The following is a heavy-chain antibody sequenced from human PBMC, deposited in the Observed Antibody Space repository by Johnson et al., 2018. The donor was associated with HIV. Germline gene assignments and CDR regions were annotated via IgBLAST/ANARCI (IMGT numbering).Heavy chain of an antibody. CDR2: ISFSG. D-gene: IGHD4-11*01. V-gene: IGHV3-64*04. CDR3: ASSLGGDYRFCDAFDI. Sequence: QVQLVESGGGLVQPGGSLRLSCAASGFTFSSYAMHWVRQPPGKGLECVSGISFSGGKGRFTISRENAKNSLYLQMNSLRAEDTAVYYCASSLGGDYRFCDAFDIWGQGTMVTVSS. J-gene: IGHJ3*02. CDR1: GFTFSSYA.